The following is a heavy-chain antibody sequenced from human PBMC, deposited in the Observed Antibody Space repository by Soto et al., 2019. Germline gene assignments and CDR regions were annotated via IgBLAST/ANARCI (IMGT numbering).Heavy chain of an antibody. CDR1: GFTFSSYI. V-gene: IGHV3-21*01. D-gene: IGHD4-4*01. Sequence: PGESLKISCAASGFTFSSYIMNWVRQAPGKGLEWVSSISSSSSYIYYADSVKGRFTISRDDAKNSLYMQMNSLRAEDTAVYYCARPVTTVTTHEFDYWGQGTLVTVSS. CDR2: ISSSSSYI. J-gene: IGHJ4*02. CDR3: ARPVTTVTTHEFDY.